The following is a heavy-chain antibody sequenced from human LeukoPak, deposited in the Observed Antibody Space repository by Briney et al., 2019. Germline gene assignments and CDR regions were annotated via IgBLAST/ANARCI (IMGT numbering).Heavy chain of an antibody. V-gene: IGHV3-23*01. D-gene: IGHD3-10*01. CDR1: GFTFSSYG. J-gene: IGHJ4*02. CDR3: AKLTYGSGTYGAFDY. CDR2: IRGSGDIT. Sequence: GGSLRLSCAASGFTFSSYGMSWVRQAPGKGLEWGSGIRGSGDITFYADSVKGRFTISRDNSKNTLYLQMNSLRAEDTAVYYCAKLTYGSGTYGAFDYWGQGTLVTVST.